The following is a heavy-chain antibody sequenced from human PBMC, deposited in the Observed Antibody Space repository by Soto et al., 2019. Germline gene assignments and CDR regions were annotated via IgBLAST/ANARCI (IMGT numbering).Heavy chain of an antibody. CDR3: AKPYGGSGSYSIWWFDP. Sequence: GGSLRLSCAASGFTFSSYGMHWVRQAPGKGLEWVAVISYDGSNKYYADSVKGRFTISRDNSKNTLYLQMNSLRAEDTAVYYCAKPYGGSGSYSIWWFDPWGQGTLVTVSS. CDR1: GFTFSSYG. J-gene: IGHJ5*02. D-gene: IGHD3-10*01. CDR2: ISYDGSNK. V-gene: IGHV3-30*18.